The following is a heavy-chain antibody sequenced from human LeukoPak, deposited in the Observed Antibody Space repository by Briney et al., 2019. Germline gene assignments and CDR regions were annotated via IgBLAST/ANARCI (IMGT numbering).Heavy chain of an antibody. CDR2: IYFSGTA. J-gene: IGHJ3*02. CDR1: GGSVSSGNYY. D-gene: IGHD6-25*01. Sequence: SETLSLTCTASGGSVSSGNYYWSWIRQPPGRGLEWIAYIYFSGTANYNPSPKSRVTISVDTSKNQFSLRLNSVTAADTAVYYCARVKAAGDAFDIWGQGTMVTVSS. V-gene: IGHV4-61*01. CDR3: ARVKAAGDAFDI.